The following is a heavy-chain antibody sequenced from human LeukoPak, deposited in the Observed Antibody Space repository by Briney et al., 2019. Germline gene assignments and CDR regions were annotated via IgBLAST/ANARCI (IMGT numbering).Heavy chain of an antibody. D-gene: IGHD5-18*01. V-gene: IGHV3-48*03. CDR2: ISSSGSTI. Sequence: GGSLRLSCAASGFTFSSYEMHWVRQAPGKGLEWISYISSSGSTIYSADSVKGRFTISRDNAKNSLYLQMNSLRAEDTAVYYCARVHYNTAMVDIDYWGQGTLVTVSS. CDR3: ARVHYNTAMVDIDY. J-gene: IGHJ4*02. CDR1: GFTFSSYE.